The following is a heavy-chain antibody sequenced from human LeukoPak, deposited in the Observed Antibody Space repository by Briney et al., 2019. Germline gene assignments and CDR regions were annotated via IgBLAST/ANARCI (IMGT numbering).Heavy chain of an antibody. V-gene: IGHV3-49*04. J-gene: IGHJ6*03. Sequence: GGSLRLSCTASGFNFGEYAMGWVRQAPGKGLEWIGFIRSKGYGGTTEYAASVKGRFTISRDGYKNFAYLQMNSLKTEDTAVYYCTRVSGDDDWLLSVSHYYMDVWGKGTTVTVSS. CDR1: GFNFGEYA. CDR3: TRVSGDDDWLLSVSHYYMDV. D-gene: IGHD3-9*01. CDR2: IRSKGYGGTT.